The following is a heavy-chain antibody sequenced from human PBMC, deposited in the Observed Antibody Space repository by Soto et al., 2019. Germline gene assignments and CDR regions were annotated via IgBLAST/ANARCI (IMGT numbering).Heavy chain of an antibody. CDR2: ISGSGGST. D-gene: IGHD3-22*01. J-gene: IGHJ5*02. CDR3: AKESYYYDSSGYYPNWFDP. V-gene: IGHV3-23*01. CDR1: GFTFSSYA. Sequence: GGSLRLSCAASGFTFSSYAMSWVRQAPGKGLEWVSAISGSGGSTYYADSVKGRFTISRDNSKNTLYLQMNSLRAEDTAVYYCAKESYYYDSSGYYPNWFDPWGQGTLVTVSS.